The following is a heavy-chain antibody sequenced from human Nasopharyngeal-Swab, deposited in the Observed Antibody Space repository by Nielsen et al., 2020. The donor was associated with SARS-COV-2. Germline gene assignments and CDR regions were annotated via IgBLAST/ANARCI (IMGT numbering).Heavy chain of an antibody. Sequence: GESLKISCAASGFTFSNYWMYWVRQAPGKGLEWVSRINSDGSSKSYGASVKGRFTISRDNAKNTLYLQLSSLRRDDTAVYYCARGLDIVATIDYWGQGTLVTVSS. V-gene: IGHV3-74*01. CDR3: ARGLDIVATIDY. CDR1: GFTFSNYW. D-gene: IGHD5-12*01. CDR2: INSDGSSK. J-gene: IGHJ4*02.